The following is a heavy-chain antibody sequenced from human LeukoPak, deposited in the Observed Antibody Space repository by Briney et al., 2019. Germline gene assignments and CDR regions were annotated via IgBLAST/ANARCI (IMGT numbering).Heavy chain of an antibody. CDR1: GYTLTELS. CDR2: FDLEDGET. D-gene: IGHD2-2*01. Sequence: ASVKVSCKVSGYTLTELSMHWVRQAPGKGLEWMGGFDLEDGETIYAQKFQGRVTMTEDTSTDTAYMELNSLRSDDTAVYYCATDPGEIVPAAKGPRGDYCYGMDVWGQGTTVTVPS. CDR3: ATDPGEIVPAAKGPRGDYCYGMDV. J-gene: IGHJ6*02. V-gene: IGHV1-24*01.